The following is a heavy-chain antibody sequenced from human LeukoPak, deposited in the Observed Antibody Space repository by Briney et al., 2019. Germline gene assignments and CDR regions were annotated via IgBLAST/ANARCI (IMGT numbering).Heavy chain of an antibody. J-gene: IGHJ4*02. Sequence: PSETLSLTCAVYGGSFSGYYWSWIRQPPATGLEWIGEINHSGSTNYNPSLKSRVTISVDTSKNQLSLKLSSVTAADTAVYYCARCSGWYKAPRYDYWGQGTLVTVSS. V-gene: IGHV4-34*01. D-gene: IGHD6-19*01. CDR3: ARCSGWYKAPRYDY. CDR2: INHSGST. CDR1: GGSFSGYY.